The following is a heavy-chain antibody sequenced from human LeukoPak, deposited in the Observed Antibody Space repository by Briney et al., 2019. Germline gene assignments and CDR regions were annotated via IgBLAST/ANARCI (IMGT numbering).Heavy chain of an antibody. J-gene: IGHJ4*02. Sequence: GGSLRLSCAASGFTSSSYSMTWVRQAPGKGLEWVSSISSSSSYIYYADSVKGRFTISRDNAKNSLYLQMNSLRAEDTAVYYCARDSFYYYDSSGYYFDYWGQGTLVTVSS. V-gene: IGHV3-21*01. CDR2: ISSSSSYI. D-gene: IGHD3-22*01. CDR3: ARDSFYYYDSSGYYFDY. CDR1: GFTSSSYS.